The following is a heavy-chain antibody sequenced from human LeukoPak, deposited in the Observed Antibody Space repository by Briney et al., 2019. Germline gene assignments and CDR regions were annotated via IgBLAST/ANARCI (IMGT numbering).Heavy chain of an antibody. CDR1: GTSFSDYS. J-gene: IGHJ5*02. D-gene: IGHD6-25*01. CDR3: ARAGGVKTAALDLDR. CDR2: VFYNGSA. Sequence: SETLSLTCSVSGTSFSDYSWSWIRQPPGKGLEWIGHVFYNGSANYNPSLKSRVTISTDTSKNQFSLQLTSLTAADTAVYYCARAGGVKTAALDLDRWGQGTLVTVSS. V-gene: IGHV4-59*13.